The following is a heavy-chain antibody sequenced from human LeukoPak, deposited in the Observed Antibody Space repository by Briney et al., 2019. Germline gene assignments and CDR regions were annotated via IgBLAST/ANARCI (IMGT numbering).Heavy chain of an antibody. Sequence: SETLSLACTVSDGSISSHYWSWIRQPPGKGLECIGHIYYSGSTEYNLSLKSRVTLSVDTSKNQFSLKLSSVTAADTAVYYCARGIYDYVWGSSRLHFDYWGQGTLVTVSS. CDR1: DGSISSHY. J-gene: IGHJ4*02. D-gene: IGHD3-16*02. V-gene: IGHV4-59*11. CDR2: IYYSGST. CDR3: ARGIYDYVWGSSRLHFDY.